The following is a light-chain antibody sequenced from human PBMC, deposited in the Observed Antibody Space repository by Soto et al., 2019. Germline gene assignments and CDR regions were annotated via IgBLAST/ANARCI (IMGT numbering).Light chain of an antibody. CDR2: KAS. J-gene: IGKJ4*01. V-gene: IGKV1-5*03. CDR3: QQSYTYST. Sequence: DIQMTQSPSSLSASVGDRVTITCRASQNIDTWLAWYQQQPGRAPKLLIYKASSLESGVPPRFSGSGSGTEFTLTISSLQADDLATYYCQQSYTYSTFGGGTKVEIK. CDR1: QNIDTW.